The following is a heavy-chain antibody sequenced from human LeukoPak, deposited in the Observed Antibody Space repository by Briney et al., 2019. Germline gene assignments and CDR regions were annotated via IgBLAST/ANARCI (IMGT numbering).Heavy chain of an antibody. J-gene: IGHJ4*02. CDR2: IYSGGST. Sequence: GGSLRLSCAASGFIVSSNYMSWVRQAPGKGLEWVSVIYSGGSTYYADSVKGRFTISRDNAKNSLYLQMNSLRAEDTAVYYCARGGYFRCGGDCYSIDYWGQGTLVTVSS. CDR3: ARGGYFRCGGDCYSIDY. V-gene: IGHV3-53*01. D-gene: IGHD2-21*02. CDR1: GFIVSSNY.